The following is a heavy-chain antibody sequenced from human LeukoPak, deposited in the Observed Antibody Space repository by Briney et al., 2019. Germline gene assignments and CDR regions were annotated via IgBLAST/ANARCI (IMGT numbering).Heavy chain of an antibody. Sequence: PSETLSLTCTVSGGSIGSGSYYWSWIRQPAGKGLEWTGRIYTSGSTNYNPSLKSRVTISVDTSKNQFSLKLSSVTAADTAVYYCARVKISGSYPLTYMDVWGKGTTVTVSS. CDR2: IYTSGST. D-gene: IGHD1-26*01. CDR1: GGSIGSGSYY. J-gene: IGHJ6*03. V-gene: IGHV4-61*02. CDR3: ARVKISGSYPLTYMDV.